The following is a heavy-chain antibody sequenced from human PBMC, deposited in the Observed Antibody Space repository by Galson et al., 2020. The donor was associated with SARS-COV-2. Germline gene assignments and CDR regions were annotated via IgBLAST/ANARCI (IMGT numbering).Heavy chain of an antibody. CDR3: ARDALTALGFYFDY. CDR1: GFTFSSYG. D-gene: IGHD7-27*01. J-gene: IGHJ4*02. V-gene: IGHV3-33*01. Sequence: GGSLRLSCAASGFTFSSYGMHWVRQAPGKGLEWVEVIWYDGSNKYYADSVKGRFTISRDNSKNTLYLQMNSLRAEDTAVYYCARDALTALGFYFDYWGQGTLVTVSS. CDR2: IWYDGSNK.